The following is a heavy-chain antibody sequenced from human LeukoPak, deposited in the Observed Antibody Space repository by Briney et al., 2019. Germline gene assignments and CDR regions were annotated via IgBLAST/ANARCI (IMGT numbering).Heavy chain of an antibody. V-gene: IGHV1-69*13. CDR2: VIPIFGRA. CDR1: GGAFSNFA. CDR3: ARASGDSSNYDFPKPYSY. Sequence: GASVKVSCKASGGAFSNFAINWVRQAPGQGPEWMGGVIPIFGRANYAQRFQGRVTITADESTSTVYMELSSLRSEDTAVYYCARASGDSSNYDFPKPYSYWGQETLVTVSS. J-gene: IGHJ4*02. D-gene: IGHD3-22*01.